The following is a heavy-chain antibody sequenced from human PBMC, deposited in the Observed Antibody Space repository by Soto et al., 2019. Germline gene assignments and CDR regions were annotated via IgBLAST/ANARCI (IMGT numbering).Heavy chain of an antibody. J-gene: IGHJ5*02. V-gene: IGHV3-73*01. CDR2: IRSKANSYAT. D-gene: IGHD3-10*01. Sequence: GGSLRLSCAASGFTFSGSAMHWVRQASGKGLEWVGRIRSKANSYATAYAASVKGRFTISRDDSKNTAYLQMNGLKTEDTAVYYCTRPVGSGSCAWGQGTLVTVSS. CDR1: GFTFSGSA. CDR3: TRPVGSGSCA.